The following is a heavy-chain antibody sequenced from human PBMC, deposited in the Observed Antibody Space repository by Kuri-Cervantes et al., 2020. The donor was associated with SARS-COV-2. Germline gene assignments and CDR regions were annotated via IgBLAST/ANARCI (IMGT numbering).Heavy chain of an antibody. CDR3: ARAYCGGDCEFDH. J-gene: IGHJ4*02. Sequence: GGSLRLSCAASGFTFGSYVMNWVRQAPVKGLEWVSTISVSGGSTYYADSVKGRFTISRDSSENTLYLQMNSLRAEDTAVYYCARAYCGGDCEFDHWGQGTLVTVSS. CDR1: GFTFGSYV. V-gene: IGHV3-23*01. CDR2: ISVSGGST. D-gene: IGHD2-21*02.